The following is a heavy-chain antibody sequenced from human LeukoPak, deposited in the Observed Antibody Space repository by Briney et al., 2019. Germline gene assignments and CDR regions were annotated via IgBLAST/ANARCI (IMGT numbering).Heavy chain of an antibody. CDR3: AKGMVRGVMDYYYYGMDV. CDR1: GGTFSSYA. J-gene: IGHJ6*02. D-gene: IGHD3-10*01. V-gene: IGHV1-69*04. Sequence: GSSVKVSCKASGGTFSSYAISWVRQAPGQGLEWMGRIIPILGIANYAQKFQGRVTMTRNTSISTAYMELSSLRSEDTAVYYCAKGMVRGVMDYYYYGMDVWGQGTTVTVSS. CDR2: IIPILGIA.